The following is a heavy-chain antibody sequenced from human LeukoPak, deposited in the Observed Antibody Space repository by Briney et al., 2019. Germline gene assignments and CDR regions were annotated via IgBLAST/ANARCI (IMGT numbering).Heavy chain of an antibody. D-gene: IGHD3-22*01. V-gene: IGHV1-69*05. Sequence: ASVKVSCKASGGTFSRYAISWVRQAPGQGLEWMGGIIPIFGTANYAQKFQGRVTITTDESTSTAYMELSSLRSEDTAVYYCARDYYYDSSGFDAFDIWGQGTMVTVSS. CDR3: ARDYYYDSSGFDAFDI. J-gene: IGHJ3*02. CDR1: GGTFSRYA. CDR2: IIPIFGTA.